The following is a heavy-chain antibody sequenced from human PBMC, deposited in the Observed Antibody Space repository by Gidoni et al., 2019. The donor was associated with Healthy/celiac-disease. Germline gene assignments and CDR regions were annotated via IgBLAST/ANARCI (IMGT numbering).Heavy chain of an antibody. CDR1: GFPFSSYA. V-gene: IGHV3-23*01. CDR3: ARGYSGYDYEAYYYYGMDV. D-gene: IGHD5-12*01. Sequence: EVQLLESGGGLVQPGGSLSLYCAASGFPFSSYAMSWVRQAPGKGLVWVSAMSGSGGSTYYADSVKGRFTISRDNSKNTLYLQMNSLRAEDTAVSYCARGYSGYDYEAYYYYGMDVWGQGTTVPFSS. CDR2: MSGSGGST. J-gene: IGHJ6*02.